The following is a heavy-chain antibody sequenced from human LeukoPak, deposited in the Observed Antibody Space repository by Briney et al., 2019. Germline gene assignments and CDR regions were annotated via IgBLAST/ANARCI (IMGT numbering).Heavy chain of an antibody. V-gene: IGHV4-31*03. D-gene: IGHD3-22*01. J-gene: IGHJ4*02. Sequence: SQTLSLTCTVSGGSISSGGYYWSWIRQHPGKGLEWIGYIYYSGSTYYNPSLKSRVTISVDTSKNQFSLKLSSVTAADTAVYYCARASSLLLRRNYFDYWGQGTLVTVSS. CDR2: IYYSGST. CDR1: GGSISSGGYY. CDR3: ARASSLLLRRNYFDY.